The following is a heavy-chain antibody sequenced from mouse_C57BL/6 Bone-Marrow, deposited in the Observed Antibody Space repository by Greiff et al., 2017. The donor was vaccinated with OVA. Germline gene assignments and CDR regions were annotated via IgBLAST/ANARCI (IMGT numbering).Heavy chain of an antibody. D-gene: IGHD1-1*01. J-gene: IGHJ4*01. CDR1: Y. CDR2: IDPEDGET. Sequence: VQLQQSGAELVKPGASVKLSYYMHWVKQRTEQGLEWIGRIDPEDGETKYAPKFQGKATITADTSSNTAYLQLRSLTSEDTAVYYCARTGLLRCYYAMDYWGQGTSVTVSS. CDR3: ARTGLLRCYYAMDY. V-gene: IGHV14-2*01.